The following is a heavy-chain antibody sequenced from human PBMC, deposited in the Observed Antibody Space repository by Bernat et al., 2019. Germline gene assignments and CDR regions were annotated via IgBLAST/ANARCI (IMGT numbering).Heavy chain of an antibody. CDR2: IYYSGST. J-gene: IGHJ3*02. CDR3: SRGGDCDGDCYPVAFDI. Sequence: QVQLQESGPGLVKPSETLSLTCTVSGGSISSYYWSWIRQPPGKGLEGIGYIYYSGSTNYNPSLKSRVTISVDTSKNQFSLKLSSVTAADTAVYYCSRGGDCDGDCYPVAFDIWGQGTMVTVSS. V-gene: IGHV4-59*01. CDR1: GGSISSYY. D-gene: IGHD2-21*01.